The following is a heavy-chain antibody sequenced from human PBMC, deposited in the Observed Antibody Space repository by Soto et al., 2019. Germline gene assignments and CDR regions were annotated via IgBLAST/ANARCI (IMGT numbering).Heavy chain of an antibody. Sequence: EVSLRLPCSACGFTFNSYAMHWLRQAPWKGMEYVSGISSNGGSTYHADSVKGRLTISRDNSKNTLYLQMGSLRGDATAVFYCVKERISGLYDLDFWGQVTLVTV. J-gene: IGHJ4*02. CDR2: ISSNGGST. V-gene: IGHV3-64D*06. CDR3: VKERISGLYDLDF. D-gene: IGHD6-19*01. CDR1: GFTFNSYA.